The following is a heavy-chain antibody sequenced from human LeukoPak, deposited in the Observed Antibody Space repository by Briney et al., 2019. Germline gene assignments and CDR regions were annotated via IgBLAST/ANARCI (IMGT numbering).Heavy chain of an antibody. V-gene: IGHV3-21*06. D-gene: IGHD3-9*01. Sequence: GGSLRLSCAASAFSLNAYNMNWVRQAPGKGLEWVSSISYTGTYIYYADSVKGRFTISRDNAKNSLYLQVNSLRAEDTAVYYCARDPLTPYDYYMDVWGKGTTVTVSS. CDR1: AFSLNAYN. CDR2: ISYTGTYI. J-gene: IGHJ6*03. CDR3: ARDPLTPYDYYMDV.